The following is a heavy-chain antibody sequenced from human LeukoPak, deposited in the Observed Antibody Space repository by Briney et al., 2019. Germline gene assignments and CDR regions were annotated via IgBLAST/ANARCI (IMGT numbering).Heavy chain of an antibody. J-gene: IGHJ4*02. V-gene: IGHV3-23*01. D-gene: IGHD5-18*01. CDR2: ISGSGGST. Sequence: GGSLRLSCAASGFTFSSYAMSWVRQAPGKGLEWVSAISGSGGSTYYADSVEGRFTISRDNSKNTLYLQMNSLRAEDTAVYYCAKREYSYGLYYFDYWGQGTLVTASS. CDR1: GFTFSSYA. CDR3: AKREYSYGLYYFDY.